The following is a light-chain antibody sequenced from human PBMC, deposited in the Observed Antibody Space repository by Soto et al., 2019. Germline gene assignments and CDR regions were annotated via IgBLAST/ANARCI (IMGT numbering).Light chain of an antibody. CDR1: SSDVGGYNY. J-gene: IGLJ3*02. V-gene: IGLV2-11*01. Sequence: QSALTQPRSVSGSPGQSVTISCTGTSSDVGGYNYVSWYQQHPGKAPKLMIYDVSKWPSGVPDRFSGSKSGNTASLTISGLQAEDEADYYCCSYAGNSLWVFGGGTKPDRP. CDR3: CSYAGNSLWV. CDR2: DVS.